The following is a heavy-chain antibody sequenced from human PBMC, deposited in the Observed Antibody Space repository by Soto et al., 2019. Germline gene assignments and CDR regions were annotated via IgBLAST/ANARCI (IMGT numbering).Heavy chain of an antibody. CDR3: ARLVPHGIFGVVIMPDY. D-gene: IGHD3-3*01. J-gene: IGHJ4*02. Sequence: QLQLQESGPGLVKPSETLSLTCTVSGGSISSSSYYWGWIRQPPGKGLEWIGSIYYSGSTYYNPSLKSRVTISVDTSKNQFSLKLSSVTAADTAVYYCARLVPHGIFGVVIMPDYWGQGTLVTVSS. CDR2: IYYSGST. V-gene: IGHV4-39*01. CDR1: GGSISSSSYY.